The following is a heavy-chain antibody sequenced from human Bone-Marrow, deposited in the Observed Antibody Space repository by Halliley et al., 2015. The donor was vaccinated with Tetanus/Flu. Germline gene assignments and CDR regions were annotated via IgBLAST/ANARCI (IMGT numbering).Heavy chain of an antibody. Sequence: WVAVMTHDQSCQFYIDSVKGRFTISRDNSNSVLYLEMDNLKPEDSGVYYCAKDGGFRSGRSDAWGQGTLVTVAS. V-gene: IGHV3-30*18. CDR3: AKDGGFRSGRSDA. CDR2: MTHDQSCQ. D-gene: IGHD6-19*01. J-gene: IGHJ5*02.